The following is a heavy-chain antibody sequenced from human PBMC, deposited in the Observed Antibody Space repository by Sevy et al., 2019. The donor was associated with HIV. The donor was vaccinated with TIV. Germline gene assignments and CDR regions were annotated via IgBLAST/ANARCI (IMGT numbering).Heavy chain of an antibody. CDR1: GGSFSGFY. V-gene: IGHV4-34*01. J-gene: IGHJ4*02. D-gene: IGHD3-3*01. Sequence: SETLSLTCAVYGGSFSGFYWTWIRQPPGMGLEWIGEINHIGSTTYNPSLKSRVTISVDTSKNQFSLKLSSVTAADTAVYYCARGQWELYYWGQGIQVTVSS. CDR3: ARGQWELYY. CDR2: INHIGST.